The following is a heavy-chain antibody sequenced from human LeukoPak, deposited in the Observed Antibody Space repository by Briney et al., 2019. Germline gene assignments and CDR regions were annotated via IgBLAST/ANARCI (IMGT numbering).Heavy chain of an antibody. D-gene: IGHD3-3*01. Sequence: PGGSLRLSCAASGFTFSSYWMHWVRQAPGKGLVWVSRINSDGSSTSYADSVKGRFTISRDNAKDTLYLQMNSLRAEDTAVYYCARARYYDFWGGYLFDYWGQGILVTVSS. CDR3: ARARYYDFWGGYLFDY. CDR2: INSDGSST. V-gene: IGHV3-74*01. J-gene: IGHJ4*02. CDR1: GFTFSSYW.